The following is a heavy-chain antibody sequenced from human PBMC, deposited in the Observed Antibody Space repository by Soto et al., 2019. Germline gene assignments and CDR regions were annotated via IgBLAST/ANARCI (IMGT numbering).Heavy chain of an antibody. CDR1: GLTFSSYG. J-gene: IGHJ4*02. V-gene: IGHV3-30*18. Sequence: GGALRLFCAASGLTFSSYGMHWVRQAPGKGLEWVAVISYDGSNKYYADSVKGRFTISRDNSKNTLYLQMSSLRAEVTAVYYCANGGYSSSWYVPAYWGQGTLVTVSS. CDR3: ANGGYSSSWYVPAY. D-gene: IGHD6-13*01. CDR2: ISYDGSNK.